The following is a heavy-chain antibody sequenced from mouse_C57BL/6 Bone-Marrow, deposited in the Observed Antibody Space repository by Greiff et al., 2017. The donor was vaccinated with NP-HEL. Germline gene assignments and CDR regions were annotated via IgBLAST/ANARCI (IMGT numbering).Heavy chain of an antibody. Sequence: QVQLQQPGAELVKPGASVKLSCKASGYTFTSYWMQWVKQRPGQGLEWIGEIDPSDSYTNYNQKFKGKATLTVDTSSSTAYMQLSSLTSEDSAVYYCASSGAWFAYWGQGTLVTVSA. J-gene: IGHJ3*01. D-gene: IGHD4-1*01. V-gene: IGHV1-50*01. CDR1: GYTFTSYW. CDR3: ASSGAWFAY. CDR2: IDPSDSYT.